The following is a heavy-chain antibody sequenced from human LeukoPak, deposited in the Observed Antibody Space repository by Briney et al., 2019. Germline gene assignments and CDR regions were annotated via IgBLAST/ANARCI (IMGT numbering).Heavy chain of an antibody. Sequence: GGSLRLXCAASGFTFSSYEMNWVRQAPGKGLEWVSYISSSGSTIYYADSVKGRFTISRDNAKNSLYLQMNSLRAEDTAVYYCARDQSGYYDFWSGLGAWGQGTLVTVSS. CDR1: GFTFSSYE. CDR3: ARDQSGYYDFWSGLGA. J-gene: IGHJ5*02. V-gene: IGHV3-48*03. D-gene: IGHD3-3*01. CDR2: ISSSGSTI.